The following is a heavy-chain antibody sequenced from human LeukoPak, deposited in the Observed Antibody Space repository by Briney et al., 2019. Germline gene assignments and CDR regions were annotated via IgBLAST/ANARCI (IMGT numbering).Heavy chain of an antibody. V-gene: IGHV4-39*07. CDR1: GGSISSSSYY. CDR3: ARDDGYPLDYFDY. J-gene: IGHJ4*02. Sequence: SETLSLTCTVSGGSISSSSYYWGWIRQPPGKGLEWIGSIYYSGSTYYNPSLKSRVTISVDTSKNQFSLKLSSVTAADTAVYYCARDDGYPLDYFDYWGQGTLVTVSS. D-gene: IGHD6-25*01. CDR2: IYYSGST.